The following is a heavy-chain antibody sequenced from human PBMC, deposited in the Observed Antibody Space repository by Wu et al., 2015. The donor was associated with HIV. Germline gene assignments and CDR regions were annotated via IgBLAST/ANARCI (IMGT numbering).Heavy chain of an antibody. CDR1: GYTFTGDY. V-gene: IGHV1-2*02. D-gene: IGHD5-12*01. J-gene: IGHJ4*02. CDR3: ARSHKWLRLRYERNFDY. Sequence: QVQLVQSGAEVKKPGASMKVSCKASGYTFTGDYMHWVRQAPGQGLEWMGYINPNNGGTNYAQKFQGRVTMTRDTSINTTYMEMSRLTSDDTAVYYCARSHKWLRLRYERNFDYWGQGTLVTVSS. CDR2: INPNNGGT.